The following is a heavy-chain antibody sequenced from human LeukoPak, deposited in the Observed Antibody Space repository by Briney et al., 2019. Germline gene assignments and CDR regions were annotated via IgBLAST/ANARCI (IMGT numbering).Heavy chain of an antibody. CDR1: GFTFSSYA. CDR2: ISYDGSNK. Sequence: GGSLRLSCAASGFTFSSYAMHWVRQAPGKGLEWVAVISYDGSNKYYADSVKGRFTISRDNSKNTLYLQMSSLRAEDTAVYYCARDQFGDFWSGYYHYYYGMDVWGQGTTVTVSS. V-gene: IGHV3-30-3*01. CDR3: ARDQFGDFWSGYYHYYYGMDV. D-gene: IGHD3-3*01. J-gene: IGHJ6*02.